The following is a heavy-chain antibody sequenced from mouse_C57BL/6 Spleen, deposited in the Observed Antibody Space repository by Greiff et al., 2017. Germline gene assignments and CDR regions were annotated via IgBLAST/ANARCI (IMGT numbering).Heavy chain of an antibody. V-gene: IGHV1-5*01. CDR1: GYTFTSYW. J-gene: IGHJ1*03. D-gene: IGHD4-1*01. CDR3: TRPGTYPHWYFDV. CDR2: IYPGNSDT. Sequence: VQLQQSGTVLARPGASVKMSCKTSGYTFTSYWMHWVKQRPGQGLEWIGAIYPGNSDTSYNQKFKGKAKLTAVTSASTAYMELSSLTNEYSAVYYCTRPGTYPHWYFDVWGTGTTVTVSS.